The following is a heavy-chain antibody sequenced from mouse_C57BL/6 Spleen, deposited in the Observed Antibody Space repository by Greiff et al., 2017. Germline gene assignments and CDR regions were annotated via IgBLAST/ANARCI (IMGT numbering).Heavy chain of an antibody. D-gene: IGHD4-1*01. CDR2: ISNLAYSI. V-gene: IGHV5-15*01. J-gene: IGHJ4*01. Sequence: VHVKQSGGGLVQPGGSLKLSCAASGFTFSDYGMAWVRQAPRKGPEWVAFISNLAYSIYYADTVTGRFTISRENAKNTLYLEMSSLRSEDTAMYYCARLVNWDVNAMDYWGQGTSVTVSS. CDR3: ARLVNWDVNAMDY. CDR1: GFTFSDYG.